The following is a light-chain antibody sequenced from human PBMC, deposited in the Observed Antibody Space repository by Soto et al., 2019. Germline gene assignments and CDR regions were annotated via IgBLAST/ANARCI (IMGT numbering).Light chain of an antibody. Sequence: QSALTQPPSVSGSPGQSVAISCTGTSSDVGSYNRVSWYQQPPGAAPKLMIYEVSNRPSGVPDRFSGSKSGNTASLTLSGLQAEDEADYYCNSYTGSSTYVFGTGTKVTVL. CDR2: EVS. CDR1: SSDVGSYNR. V-gene: IGLV2-18*02. J-gene: IGLJ1*01. CDR3: NSYTGSSTYV.